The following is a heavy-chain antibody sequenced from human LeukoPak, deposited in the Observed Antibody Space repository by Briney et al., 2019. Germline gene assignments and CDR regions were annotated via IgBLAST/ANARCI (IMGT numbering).Heavy chain of an antibody. CDR3: ASGHEGYQLLLFDY. CDR1: GGTFSSYA. J-gene: IGHJ4*02. D-gene: IGHD2-2*01. V-gene: IGHV1-69*06. Sequence: ASVTVSCKASGGTFSSYAISWVRQAPGQGLEWMGGIIPIFGTANYAQKFQGRVTITADKSTSTAYMELSSLRSEDTAVYYCASGHEGYQLLLFDYWGQGTLVTVSS. CDR2: IIPIFGTA.